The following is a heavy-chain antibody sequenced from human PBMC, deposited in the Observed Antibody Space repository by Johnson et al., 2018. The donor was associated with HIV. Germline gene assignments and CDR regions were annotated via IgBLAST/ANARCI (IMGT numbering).Heavy chain of an antibody. V-gene: IGHV3-20*04. J-gene: IGHJ3*02. CDR3: ARDPAAAALRAFDI. D-gene: IGHD6-13*01. Sequence: VQLVESGGGVVQPGVSLRLSCAASGFTFDDYGMSWVRQAPGKGLEWVSGINWNGGSTGYADSVKGRFTISRDNSKNTLYLQMNSLRVEDTAVYYCARDPAAAALRAFDIWGQGTMVTVSS. CDR1: GFTFDDYG. CDR2: INWNGGST.